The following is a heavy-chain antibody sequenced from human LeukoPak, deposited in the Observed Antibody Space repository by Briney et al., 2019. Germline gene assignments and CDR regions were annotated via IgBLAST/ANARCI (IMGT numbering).Heavy chain of an antibody. CDR1: GFTVSSNY. V-gene: IGHV3-66*02. D-gene: IGHD3-10*01. Sequence: PGGSLRLSCAASGFTVSSNYLSRVRQAPGKGLEWVSVLYSGGSTNYADSVKGRFTISRDNSKNTLYLQMNSLRTEDTAVYYCARGDDFAYWGQGSPVTVSS. CDR2: LYSGGST. CDR3: ARGDDFAY. J-gene: IGHJ4*02.